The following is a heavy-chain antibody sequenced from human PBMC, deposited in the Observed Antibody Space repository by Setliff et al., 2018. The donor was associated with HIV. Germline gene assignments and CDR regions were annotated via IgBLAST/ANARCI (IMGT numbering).Heavy chain of an antibody. Sequence: PSETLSLTCAVSGYSISSSHWWGWIRQPPGKGLEWIGYIYYSGSTNYNPSPKSRVTVSVDTSTNQFSLKVNSVTAADTAVYYCATDGALWFGRHSYLQNWGQGTLVTVSS. CDR1: GYSISSSHW. V-gene: IGHV4-28*03. J-gene: IGHJ1*01. CDR2: IYYSGST. CDR3: ATDGALWFGRHSYLQN. D-gene: IGHD3-10*01.